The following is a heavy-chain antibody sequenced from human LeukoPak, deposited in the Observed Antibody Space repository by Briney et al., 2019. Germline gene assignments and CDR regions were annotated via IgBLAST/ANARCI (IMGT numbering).Heavy chain of an antibody. V-gene: IGHV1-69*01. CDR3: ARGQHCSSTSCYEGGLDYYYYYGMDV. Sequence: SVKVSCKASGGTFISYAISWVRQAPGQGLEWMGGIIPIFGTANYAQKFQGRVTITADESTSTAYMELSSLRSEDTAVYYCARGQHCSSTSCYEGGLDYYYYYGMDVWGKGTTVTVSS. CDR2: IIPIFGTA. J-gene: IGHJ6*04. D-gene: IGHD2-2*01. CDR1: GGTFISYA.